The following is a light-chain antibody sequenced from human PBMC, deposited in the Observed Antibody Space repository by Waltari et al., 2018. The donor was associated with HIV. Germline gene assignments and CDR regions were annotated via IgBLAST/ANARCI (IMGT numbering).Light chain of an antibody. CDR3: NSRDSSGHWV. V-gene: IGLV3-19*01. CDR2: GKN. Sequence: SSELTQDPAVSVALGQTVRITCQGDTLRTDYATWYQQKPGPAPILVIYGKNNRPSGIPDRFSGSSAGNTAFLTITGAQEEDAADYYCNSRDSSGHWVFGGGTKLTVL. CDR1: TLRTDY. J-gene: IGLJ3*02.